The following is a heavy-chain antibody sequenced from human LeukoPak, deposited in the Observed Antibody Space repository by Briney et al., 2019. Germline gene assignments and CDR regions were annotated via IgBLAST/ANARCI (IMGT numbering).Heavy chain of an antibody. Sequence: GSLRLSCSASGFTFSISAMHWVRQAPGKGLKYVSVISGNGVTTSYADPVKGRFTISRDNSKNTVYLQMSSLRAEDTAVYYCVGDGRDGYNRYFHHWGQGTLVTVSS. CDR3: VGDGRDGYNRYFHH. CDR2: ISGNGVTT. D-gene: IGHD5-24*01. J-gene: IGHJ1*01. V-gene: IGHV3-64D*06. CDR1: GFTFSISA.